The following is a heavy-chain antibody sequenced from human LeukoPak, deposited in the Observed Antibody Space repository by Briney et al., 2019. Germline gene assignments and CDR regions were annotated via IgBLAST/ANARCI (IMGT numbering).Heavy chain of an antibody. CDR1: GFTFEDYA. V-gene: IGHV3-9*01. D-gene: IGHD3-16*01. J-gene: IGHJ4*02. CDR3: AKEVTFGGDKWFDY. CDR2: ISWNSGSI. Sequence: PGGSLRLSCAASGFTFEDYAMHWVRQAPGKGLEWVSGISWNSGSIGYADSVKGRFTISRDNAKKSLYLQMNSLRAEDTALYYCAKEVTFGGDKWFDYWGQGTLVTVSS.